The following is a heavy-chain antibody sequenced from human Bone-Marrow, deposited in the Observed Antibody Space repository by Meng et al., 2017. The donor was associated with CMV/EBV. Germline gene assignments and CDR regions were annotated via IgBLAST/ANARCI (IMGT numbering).Heavy chain of an antibody. J-gene: IGHJ4*02. D-gene: IGHD3-3*01. CDR2: IKSKTDGGTT. Sequence: GESLKISCAASGFTFSNAWMSWVRQAPGKGLEWVGRIKSKTDGGTTDYAAPVKGRFTISRDDSKNTLYLQMNSLKTEDTAVYYCTTETLPRFTIFDYWGQGTLVTVSS. CDR3: TTETLPRFTIFDY. CDR1: GFTFSNAW. V-gene: IGHV3-15*01.